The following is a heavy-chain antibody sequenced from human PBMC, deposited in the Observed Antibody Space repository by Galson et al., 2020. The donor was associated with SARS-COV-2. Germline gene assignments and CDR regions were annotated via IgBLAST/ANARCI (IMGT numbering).Heavy chain of an antibody. CDR1: GYTFSTYG. CDR2: INLYTGNT. CDR3: ARDPPGLYQFDY. V-gene: IGHV1-18*04. J-gene: IGHJ4*02. Sequence: SVKVSCKASGYTFSTYGVSWVRRAPGQGLEWLGWINLYTGNTDYSQTFQDRITITADTSTSTSYLDLSSLRSDDTAMYYCARDPPGLYQFDYWGQGTLVTVSS. D-gene: IGHD2-2*01.